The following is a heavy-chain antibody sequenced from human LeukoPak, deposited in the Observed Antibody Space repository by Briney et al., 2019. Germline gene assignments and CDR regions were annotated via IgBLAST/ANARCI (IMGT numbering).Heavy chain of an antibody. D-gene: IGHD5-12*01. V-gene: IGHV4-59*01. CDR3: ARRRVYSGSGEFDF. J-gene: IGHJ4*02. CDR2: IHYSETT. Sequence: SETLSLTCTVSGGSISSYYWSWIRQPPGKGLEWIGYIHYSETTNYNPSLKSRVTISLDTSRNQFSLKLRSVTTADTAVYYCARRRVYSGSGEFDFWGQGTLVTVSS. CDR1: GGSISSYY.